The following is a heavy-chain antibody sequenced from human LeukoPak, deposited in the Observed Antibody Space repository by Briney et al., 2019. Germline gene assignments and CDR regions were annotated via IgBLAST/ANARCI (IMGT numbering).Heavy chain of an antibody. CDR1: GFTFGDYA. CDR2: IRSKAYGGTT. Sequence: GGSLRLSCTASGFTFGDYAMSWVRQAPGKGLEWVGFIRSKAYGGTTEYAASVKGRFTISRDDSKSIAYLQMNSLKTEDTAVYYCTRDSLVGATTNYWGQGTLVTVSS. D-gene: IGHD1-26*01. J-gene: IGHJ4*02. CDR3: TRDSLVGATTNY. V-gene: IGHV3-49*04.